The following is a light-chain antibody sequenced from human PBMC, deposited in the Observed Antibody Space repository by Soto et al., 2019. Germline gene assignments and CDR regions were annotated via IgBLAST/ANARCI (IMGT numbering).Light chain of an antibody. Sequence: EIVLTQSPGTLSLSPGERATLSCRASQSVNSNYLTWYKQKPGLTPRLLIYGASSRATGIPDRVSGSGSGTDFTLTISRLEPEDFAVYYCQQYDSSRLTFGGGTKVDIK. V-gene: IGKV3-20*01. CDR2: GAS. CDR1: QSVNSNY. J-gene: IGKJ4*01. CDR3: QQYDSSRLT.